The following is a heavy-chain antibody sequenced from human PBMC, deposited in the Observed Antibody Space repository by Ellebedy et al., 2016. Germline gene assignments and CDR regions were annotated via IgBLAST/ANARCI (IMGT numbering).Heavy chain of an antibody. CDR2: IYHSGST. J-gene: IGHJ4*02. Sequence: SETLSLXXTVSGYSISSGYYWGWIRQPPGKGLEWIGSIYHSGSTYYNPSLKSRVTISVDTSKNQFSLKLSSVTAADTAVYYCARDKRGNCSGGSCYSALGYWGQGTLVTVSS. V-gene: IGHV4-38-2*02. CDR3: ARDKRGNCSGGSCYSALGY. CDR1: GYSISSGYY. D-gene: IGHD2-15*01.